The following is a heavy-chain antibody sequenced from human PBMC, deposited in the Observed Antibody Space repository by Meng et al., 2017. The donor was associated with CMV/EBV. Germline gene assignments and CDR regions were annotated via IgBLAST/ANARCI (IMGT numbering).Heavy chain of an antibody. CDR1: GFTFSSYG. CDR3: AKTNYYGSGSHDY. D-gene: IGHD3-10*01. Sequence: GESLKISCAASGFTFSSYGMHWVRQAPGKGLEWVAFIRYDGSNKYYADSVKGRFTISRDNSKNTLYLQMNSLRAEDTAVYYCAKTNYYGSGSHDYCGQGTLVTVSS. J-gene: IGHJ4*02. V-gene: IGHV3-30*02. CDR2: IRYDGSNK.